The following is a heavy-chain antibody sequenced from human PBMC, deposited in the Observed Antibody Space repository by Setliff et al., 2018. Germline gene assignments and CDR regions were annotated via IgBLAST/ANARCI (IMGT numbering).Heavy chain of an antibody. D-gene: IGHD2-2*01. J-gene: IGHJ4*02. Sequence: ASVKVSCKASGYIFNSYGIAWVRQAPGQGLEWMGWISPYNGKTNHAQNLQGRVAMTTDTSTSTAYMELRSMRSDDTAVYYCARDTCSLTSCQDDYFDYWGQGTLVTVSS. V-gene: IGHV1-18*01. CDR3: ARDTCSLTSCQDDYFDY. CDR2: ISPYNGKT. CDR1: GYIFNSYG.